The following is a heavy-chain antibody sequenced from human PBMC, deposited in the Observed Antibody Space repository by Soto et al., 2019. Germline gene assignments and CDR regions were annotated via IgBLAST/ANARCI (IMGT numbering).Heavy chain of an antibody. CDR2: ISPTGIT. J-gene: IGHJ6*02. CDR1: GGSFSDYY. V-gene: IGHV4-34*01. Sequence: SSETLSLTCAVYGGSFSDYYWSWIRQPPGKGLEWVGEISPTGITKYNPSLKSRVTISVDASKNQFSLKLTSVTAADTAVYYCATPRKNYYYYGMDVWGQGTTVTVSS. CDR3: ATPRKNYYYYGMDV.